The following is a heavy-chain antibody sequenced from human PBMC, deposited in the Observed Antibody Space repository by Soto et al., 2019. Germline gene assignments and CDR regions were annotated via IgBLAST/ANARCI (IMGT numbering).Heavy chain of an antibody. CDR1: GYTFTSYY. J-gene: IGHJ4*02. CDR2: INPSGGST. D-gene: IGHD5-18*01. V-gene: IGHV1-46*01. Sequence: GASVKVSCKASGYTFTSYYMHWVRQAPGQGLEWMGIINPSGGSTSYAQKFQGRVTMTRDTSTSTVYMELSSLRSEDTAVYYCARHHVDTAMVLGASRDYWGQGTLVTVSS. CDR3: ARHHVDTAMVLGASRDY.